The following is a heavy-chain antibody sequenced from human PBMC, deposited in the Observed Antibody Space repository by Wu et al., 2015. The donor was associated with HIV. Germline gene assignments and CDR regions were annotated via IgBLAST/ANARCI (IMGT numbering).Heavy chain of an antibody. Sequence: QVQLVQSGAEVKKPGSSVKVSCTASGGTFSSYAISWVRKAPGQGLEWMGKIIPIFGTADYAQKFQGRVTITADESTSTAYMELSSLRSQDTAVYYCARDLSWNYYYYGMDVWGPGTTVTVSS. CDR1: GGTFSSYA. J-gene: IGHJ6*02. V-gene: IGHV1-69*13. CDR3: ARDLSWNYYYYGMDV. D-gene: IGHD5-12*01. CDR2: IIPIFGTA.